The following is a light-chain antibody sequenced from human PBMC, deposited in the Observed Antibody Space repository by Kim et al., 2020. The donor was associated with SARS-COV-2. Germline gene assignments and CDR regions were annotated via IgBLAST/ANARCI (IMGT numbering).Light chain of an antibody. Sequence: QSALTQSASVSGSPGQSITISCTGTSSDIGGHKSVSWYQQHPGKAPKLMIYDVTERPSGVSDRFSGSKSGNTASLTISGLQAEDEADYYCSSYTTTNTWVFGGGTQLPS. V-gene: IGLV2-14*01. CDR1: SSDIGGHKS. J-gene: IGLJ3*02. CDR3: SSYTTTNTWV. CDR2: DVT.